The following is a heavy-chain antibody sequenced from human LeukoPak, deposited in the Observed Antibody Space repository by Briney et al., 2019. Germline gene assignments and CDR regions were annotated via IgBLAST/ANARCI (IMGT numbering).Heavy chain of an antibody. J-gene: IGHJ4*02. CDR1: GFTFSDYY. CDR3: ARRSYSSGYYFDY. CDR2: ISSSSSYT. Sequence: GGSLRLSCAASGFTFSDYYMSWIRQAPGKGLEWVSYISSSSSYTNYADSVKSRFTISRDNAKNSLYLQMNSLRAEDTAVYYCARRSYSSGYYFDYWGQGTLVTVSS. D-gene: IGHD6-19*01. V-gene: IGHV3-11*06.